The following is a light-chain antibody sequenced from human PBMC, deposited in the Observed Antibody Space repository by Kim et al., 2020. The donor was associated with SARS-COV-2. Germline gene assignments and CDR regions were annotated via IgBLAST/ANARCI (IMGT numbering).Light chain of an antibody. V-gene: IGLV2-14*03. J-gene: IGLJ3*02. CDR1: SSDVGGYNY. CDR3: SSYTSSSPLL. Sequence: GQSITISCTGTSSDVGGYNYVSWYQQHPGKAPKLMIYDVSNRPSGVSNRFSGSKSGNTASLTISGLQAEDEADYYCSSYTSSSPLLFGGGTKLTVL. CDR2: DVS.